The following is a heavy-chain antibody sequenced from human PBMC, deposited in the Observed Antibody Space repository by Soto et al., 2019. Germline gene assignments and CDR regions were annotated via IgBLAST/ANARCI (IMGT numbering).Heavy chain of an antibody. V-gene: IGHV3-33*01. CDR2: IWYDGSNK. Sequence: GGSLRLSCAASGFTFSSYGMHWVRQAPGKGLEWVAVIWYDGSNKYYADSVKGRFTISRDNSKNTLYLQMNSLRAEDTAVYYCAREEQLALHFDYWGQGTLVTVSS. D-gene: IGHD6-6*01. CDR1: GFTFSSYG. CDR3: AREEQLALHFDY. J-gene: IGHJ4*02.